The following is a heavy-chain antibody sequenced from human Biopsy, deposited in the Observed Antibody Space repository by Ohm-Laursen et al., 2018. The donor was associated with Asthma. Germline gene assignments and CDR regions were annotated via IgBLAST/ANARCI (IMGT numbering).Heavy chain of an antibody. CDR3: ARTHERWTSIQDDALDI. CDR1: GFTFSIYD. J-gene: IGHJ3*02. D-gene: IGHD4-23*01. CDR2: ISYGGGNK. Sequence: SLRLSCTASGFTFSIYDIHRVRQAPGKGLEWVAVISYGGGNKFYGDSVKGRFTLSRDNSRNTLYLQMNSLRVEDTAIYYCARTHERWTSIQDDALDIWGQGTMVIVSS. V-gene: IGHV3-30*03.